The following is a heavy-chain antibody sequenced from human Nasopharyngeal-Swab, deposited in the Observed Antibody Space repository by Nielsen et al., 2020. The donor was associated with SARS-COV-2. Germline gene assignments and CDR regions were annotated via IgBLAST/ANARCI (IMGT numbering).Heavy chain of an antibody. Sequence: WIRQPPGKGLEWIGYIYYSGSTYYNPSLKSRVTISVDTSKNQFSLKLGSVTAADTAVYYCARDIRTYDILTGYSLGYFDLWGRGTLVTVSS. D-gene: IGHD3-9*01. CDR2: IYYSGST. V-gene: IGHV4-30-4*01. CDR3: ARDIRTYDILTGYSLGYFDL. J-gene: IGHJ2*01.